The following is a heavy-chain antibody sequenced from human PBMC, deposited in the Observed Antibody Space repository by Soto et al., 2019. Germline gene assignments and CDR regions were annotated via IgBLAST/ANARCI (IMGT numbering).Heavy chain of an antibody. D-gene: IGHD2-15*01. CDR1: GGSFSDFY. Sequence: QVQLQQWGAGLLKPSETLSLTCAVSGGSFSDFYWSWIRQLPGKGLEWIGEINHIGYTNYNPSLESRVAISVDTSKNQFSLNLRSVTAEDTAVYYCGPRGAVAPRGYWGHVTLVTVSS. V-gene: IGHV4-34*02. CDR3: GPRGAVAPRGY. CDR2: INHIGYT. J-gene: IGHJ4*01.